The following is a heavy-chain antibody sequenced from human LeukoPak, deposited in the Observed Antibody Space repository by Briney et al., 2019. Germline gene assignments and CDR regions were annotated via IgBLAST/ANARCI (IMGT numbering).Heavy chain of an antibody. CDR1: GGSISGYY. CDR2: IYYSGST. V-gene: IGHV4-59*01. D-gene: IGHD3-22*01. Sequence: SETLSLTCTVSGGSISGYYWSWIRQPPGKGLEWIGYIYYSGSTNYNPSLKSRVTISVDTSKNQFSLKLSSVTAADTAVYYCARAPTITMISHWGQGTLVTVSS. CDR3: ARAPTITMISH. J-gene: IGHJ4*02.